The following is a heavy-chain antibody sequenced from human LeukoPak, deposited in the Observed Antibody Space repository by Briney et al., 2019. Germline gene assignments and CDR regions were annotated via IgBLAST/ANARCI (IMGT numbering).Heavy chain of an antibody. V-gene: IGHV4-4*02. CDR3: AREGNCSGGSCYSPFDY. CDR2: IYHSGST. CDR1: GGSISSSNW. Sequence: PSETLSLTCAVSGGSISSSNWWSWVRQPPGKGLEWIGEIYHSGSTNYNPSLKSRVTRSVDKSKNQFSLKLSSVTAADTAVYYCAREGNCSGGSCYSPFDYWGQGTLVTVSS. J-gene: IGHJ4*02. D-gene: IGHD2-15*01.